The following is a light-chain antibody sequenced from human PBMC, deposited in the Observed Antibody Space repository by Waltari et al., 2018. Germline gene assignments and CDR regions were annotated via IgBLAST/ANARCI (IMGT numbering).Light chain of an antibody. CDR1: QTIGNY. J-gene: IGKJ1*01. CDR3: QQFESYPWT. V-gene: IGKV1-5*03. CDR2: KAS. Sequence: DIQMTQSPSTLSASVGDRVTITCRASQTIGNYLAWYQQKPGRAPKLLMYKASSLEGGVPSRFIGSGSGTEFTLTISSLQPDDFATYYCQQFESYPWTFGQGTKVEIK.